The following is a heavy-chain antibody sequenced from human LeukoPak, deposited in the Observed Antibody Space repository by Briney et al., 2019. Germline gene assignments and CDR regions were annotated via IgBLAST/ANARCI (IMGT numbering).Heavy chain of an antibody. CDR3: ARDYASDY. CDR1: GFTFSRYE. Sequence: PGGSLRLSCAASGFTFSRYEMNWVRQAPGKGLEWVAYISRSGDTIYFADSGKGRFTISRDNAKNSLYLQMSSLRVTDTAVYYCARDYASDYWGQGTLVTVSS. CDR2: ISRSGDTI. D-gene: IGHD2-2*01. J-gene: IGHJ4*02. V-gene: IGHV3-48*03.